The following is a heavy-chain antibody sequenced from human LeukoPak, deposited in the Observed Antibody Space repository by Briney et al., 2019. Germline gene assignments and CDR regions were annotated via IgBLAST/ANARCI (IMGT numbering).Heavy chain of an antibody. D-gene: IGHD6-19*01. V-gene: IGHV3-48*03. CDR3: GRFGYVAGIDL. Sequence: GGSLRLSCAASGFIFSSYEMTWVRQAPGKGLEWLSYISSSGSITHYADSVKGRFTIAGDNAKNSLHLQMNTLRAEDTAVYSCGRFGYVAGIDLWGQGTLVTVSS. J-gene: IGHJ4*02. CDR2: ISSSGSIT. CDR1: GFIFSSYE.